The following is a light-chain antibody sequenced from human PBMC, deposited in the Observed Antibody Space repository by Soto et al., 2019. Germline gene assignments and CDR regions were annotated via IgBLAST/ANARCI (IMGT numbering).Light chain of an antibody. J-gene: IGKJ1*01. CDR3: QHHNSYSQT. CDR2: GAS. CDR1: QSIRYY. V-gene: IGKV1-5*01. Sequence: DIQLTQSPPTLSASVGDRVTITCRASQSIRYYLAWYQQMPGKAPKLLIYGASSLHSGVPSRFSGSGPRTDFTLAISSLQPTDFAPYFCQHHNSYSQTFGQGTKVDIK.